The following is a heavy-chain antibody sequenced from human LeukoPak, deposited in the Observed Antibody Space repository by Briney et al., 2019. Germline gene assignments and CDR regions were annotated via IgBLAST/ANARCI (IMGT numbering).Heavy chain of an antibody. Sequence: PGGSLRLSCTASGFTFSHFSMNWVRLAPGKGLQWVSFISGSSKTIYYGDSVKGRFTISRDNVKNSLYLQMNGLRDEDAALYFCARDSGNYIDYWGQGTQVVVSS. D-gene: IGHD2/OR15-2a*01. CDR3: ARDSGNYIDY. J-gene: IGHJ4*01. CDR2: ISGSSKTI. CDR1: GFTFSHFS. V-gene: IGHV3-48*02.